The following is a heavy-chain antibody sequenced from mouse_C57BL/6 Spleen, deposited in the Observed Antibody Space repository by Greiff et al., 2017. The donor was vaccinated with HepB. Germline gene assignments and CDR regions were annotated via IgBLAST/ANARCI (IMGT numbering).Heavy chain of an antibody. CDR2: INPSSGYT. J-gene: IGHJ3*01. CDR3: AREGLYDGYPFAY. V-gene: IGHV1-7*01. D-gene: IGHD2-3*01. CDR1: GYTFTSYW. Sequence: QVHVKQSGAELAKPGASVKLSCKASGYTFTSYWMHWVKQRPGQGLEWIGYINPSSGYTKYNQKFKDKATLTADKSSSTAYMQLSSLTYEDSAVYYCAREGLYDGYPFAYWGQGTLVTVSA.